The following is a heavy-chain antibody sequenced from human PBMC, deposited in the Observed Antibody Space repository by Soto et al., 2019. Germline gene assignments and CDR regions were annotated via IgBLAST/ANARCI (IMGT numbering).Heavy chain of an antibody. D-gene: IGHD3-16*01. CDR3: STGGYFLDY. CDR2: IKSKADGETT. Sequence: EEQLVESGGGLVKPGGSLRLSCAASGFPFSNAWMNWVRQAPGKGLEWVGRIKSKADGETTDYAAPVKGRFTISRDDSKNTVYLQMNNLKMEDTAVYYCSTGGYFLDYWGQGTLVTVSS. CDR1: GFPFSNAW. V-gene: IGHV3-15*05. J-gene: IGHJ4*02.